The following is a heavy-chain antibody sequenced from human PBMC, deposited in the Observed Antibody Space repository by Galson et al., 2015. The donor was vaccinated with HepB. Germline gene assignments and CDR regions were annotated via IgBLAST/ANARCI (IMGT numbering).Heavy chain of an antibody. CDR2: IIPMYDIG. V-gene: IGHV1-69*10. J-gene: IGHJ4*02. CDR1: GGTFSSYA. Sequence: SVKVSCKASGGTFSSYAIFWVRQAPRQGLEWMGGIIPMYDIGNYAQKFQDRVTITADKSTSTAYMELSSLRSDDTAMYYCARAREEYTSSSGLSRWGQGTLVTVSP. CDR3: ARAREEYTSSSGLSR. D-gene: IGHD6-6*01.